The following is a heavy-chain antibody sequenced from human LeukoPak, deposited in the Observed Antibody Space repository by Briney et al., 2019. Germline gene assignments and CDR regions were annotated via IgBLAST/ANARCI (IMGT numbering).Heavy chain of an antibody. V-gene: IGHV3-23*01. Sequence: PGGSLRLSCAASGLAFSTYAMNWVRQAPGKGLEWVSVISGSGGTTFYADSAKGRFTISRDNSKNTLYLQMNSLRAGDTAVYYCAKGLGDSCNSAQDYWGQGTLVTVSS. CDR2: ISGSGGTT. CDR1: GLAFSTYA. J-gene: IGHJ4*02. D-gene: IGHD2-15*01. CDR3: AKGLGDSCNSAQDY.